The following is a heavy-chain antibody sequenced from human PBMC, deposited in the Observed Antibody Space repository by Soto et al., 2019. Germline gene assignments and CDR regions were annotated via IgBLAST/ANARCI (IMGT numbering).Heavy chain of an antibody. Sequence: GGSLRLSCVTYGLTFTDYWMSWVRQAPGKGPEWVANIKQDESEKNYLDSVKGRFTISRDNAKNSLYLQMNSLRAEDTAVYYCARGYYYGSGNDYWGQGTLVTVSS. CDR2: IKQDESEK. CDR3: ARGYYYGSGNDY. D-gene: IGHD3-10*01. CDR1: GLTFTDYW. J-gene: IGHJ4*02. V-gene: IGHV3-7*04.